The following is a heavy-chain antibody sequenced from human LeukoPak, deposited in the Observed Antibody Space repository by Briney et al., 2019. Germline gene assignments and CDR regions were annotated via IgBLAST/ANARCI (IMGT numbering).Heavy chain of an antibody. J-gene: IGHJ3*01. CDR3: ARDWNGSPAYDTFDF. Sequence: GGSLRLSCAVSGFTFSAYGMHWVRQAPGKGLEWVAVIGYDGSKEYYLDAVKGRFTISRDNSKNTLFLQMNSLRVDDTAVYYCARDWNGSPAYDTFDFWGQGTMVAVCS. V-gene: IGHV3-33*01. CDR1: GFTFSAYG. CDR2: IGYDGSKE. D-gene: IGHD1-26*01.